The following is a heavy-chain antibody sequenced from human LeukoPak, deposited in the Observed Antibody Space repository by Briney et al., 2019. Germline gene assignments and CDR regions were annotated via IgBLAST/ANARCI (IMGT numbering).Heavy chain of an antibody. J-gene: IGHJ3*02. CDR2: IYSGGST. CDR1: GFTFSSYS. V-gene: IGHV3-53*01. D-gene: IGHD6-19*01. Sequence: GSLRLSCVVSGFTFSSYSMNWVRQAPGKGLEWVSVIYSGGSTYYADSVKGRFTISRDNSKNTLYFQMNSLRAEDTAVYYCASETSGRLSDAFDIWGQGTMVTVSS. CDR3: ASETSGRLSDAFDI.